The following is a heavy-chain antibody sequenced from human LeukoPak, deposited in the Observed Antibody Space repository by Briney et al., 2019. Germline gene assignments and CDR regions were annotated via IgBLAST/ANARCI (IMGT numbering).Heavy chain of an antibody. CDR2: FSGSGGST. V-gene: IGHV3-23*01. Sequence: GGSLRLSCAASGFTFNTYAMNWVRQAPGKGLEWVSVFSGSGGSTYYADSVKGRFTISRDTSKNTLYLQMNSLRAEDTAVYYCANIFCSATTCNDDWGQGTLVTVSS. D-gene: IGHD2-2*01. J-gene: IGHJ4*02. CDR1: GFTFNTYA. CDR3: ANIFCSATTCNDD.